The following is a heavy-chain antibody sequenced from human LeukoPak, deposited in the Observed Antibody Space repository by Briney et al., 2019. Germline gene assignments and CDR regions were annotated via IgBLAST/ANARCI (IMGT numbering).Heavy chain of an antibody. CDR3: AREVDTAMNIYYYGMDV. D-gene: IGHD5-18*01. Sequence: ASVEVSCKASGYTFTSYYMHWVRQAPGQGLEWMGIINPSGGSTSYAQKFQGRVTMTRDTSTSTVYMELSSLRSEDTAVYYCAREVDTAMNIYYYGMDVWGQGTTVTVSS. V-gene: IGHV1-46*01. J-gene: IGHJ6*02. CDR2: INPSGGST. CDR1: GYTFTSYY.